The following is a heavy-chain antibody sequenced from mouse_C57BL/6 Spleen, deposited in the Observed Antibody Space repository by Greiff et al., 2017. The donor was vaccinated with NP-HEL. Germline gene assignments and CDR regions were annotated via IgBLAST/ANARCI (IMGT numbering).Heavy chain of an antibody. Sequence: EVQLQQSGPELVKPGASVKMSCKASGYTFTDYNMHWVKQSHGKSLEWIGYINPNNGGTSYNQKFKGKATLTVNKSSSTAYMELRSLASEDSAVYYCARSLPTAQATGFAYWGQGTLVTVSA. CDR1: GYTFTDYN. J-gene: IGHJ3*01. CDR2: INPNNGGT. V-gene: IGHV1-22*01. CDR3: ARSLPTAQATGFAY. D-gene: IGHD3-2*02.